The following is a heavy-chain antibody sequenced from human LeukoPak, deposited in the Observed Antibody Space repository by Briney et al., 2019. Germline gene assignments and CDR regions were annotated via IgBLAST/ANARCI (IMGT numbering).Heavy chain of an antibody. CDR2: ILYDGSDK. D-gene: IGHD3-16*01. CDR3: AKGATFENYVWGSPDY. CDR1: EFTFSDYS. Sequence: GGSLRLSCAASEFTFSDYSMHWVRQAPGKGLEWLAVILYDGSDKCYADSVKGRFTISRDNSKNTLYLQMNSLRAEDTAVYYCAKGATFENYVWGSPDYWGQGTLVTVSS. J-gene: IGHJ4*02. V-gene: IGHV3-30-3*01.